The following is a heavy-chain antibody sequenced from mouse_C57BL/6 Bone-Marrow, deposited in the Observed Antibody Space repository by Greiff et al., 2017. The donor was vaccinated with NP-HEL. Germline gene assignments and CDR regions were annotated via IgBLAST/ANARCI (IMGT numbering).Heavy chain of an antibody. V-gene: IGHV14-4*01. Sequence: EVQLQESGAELVRPGASVKLSCTASGFNIKDDYMHWVKQRPEQGLEWIGWIDPENGDTEYASKFQGKATITADTSSNTAYLQLSSLTSEDTAVYYCTTSCFYGWGQGTTLTVSS. CDR3: TTSCFYG. J-gene: IGHJ2*01. D-gene: IGHD1-1*02. CDR1: GFNIKDDY. CDR2: IDPENGDT.